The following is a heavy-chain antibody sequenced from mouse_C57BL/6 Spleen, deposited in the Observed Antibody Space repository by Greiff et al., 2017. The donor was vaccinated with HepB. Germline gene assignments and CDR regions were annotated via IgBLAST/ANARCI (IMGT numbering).Heavy chain of an antibody. CDR2: IYPGDGDT. V-gene: IGHV1-80*01. CDR3: ARRHDSYWYFDV. CDR1: GYAFSSYW. J-gene: IGHJ1*03. Sequence: VQRVESGAELVKPGASVKISCKASGYAFSSYWMNWVKQRPGKGLEWIGQIYPGDGDTNYNGKFKGKATLTADESSSTAYMQLSSLTSEDSAVYFCARRHDSYWYFDVWGTGTTVTVSS. D-gene: IGHD2-4*01.